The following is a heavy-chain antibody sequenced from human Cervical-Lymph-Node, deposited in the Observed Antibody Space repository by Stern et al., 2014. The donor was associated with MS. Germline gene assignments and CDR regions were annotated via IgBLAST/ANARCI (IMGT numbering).Heavy chain of an antibody. D-gene: IGHD3-3*01. CDR1: GASISSYY. J-gene: IGHJ5*02. CDR2: ISDSGST. Sequence: QLQLQESGPGLVKPSETLSLTCTVSGASISSYYWSWIRQPPGKGLEWIGYISDSGSTSYNPSLRSRVTISVDTSKNQFSLKLSSATAADTAVYYCARRELYHNWFDPWGQGTLVTVSS. CDR3: ARRELYHNWFDP. V-gene: IGHV4-59*01.